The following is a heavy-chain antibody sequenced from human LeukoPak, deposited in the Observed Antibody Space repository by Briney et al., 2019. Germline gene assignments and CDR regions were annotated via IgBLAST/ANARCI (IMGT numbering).Heavy chain of an antibody. CDR1: GFTFSNSG. Sequence: GRSLRLSCAVSGFTFSNSGMTWDRQAPGKGLEWVSSISSNSRYRYYADSMRGRFTISRDNAKNSLFLQMNSLKPEDTAVYYCARVAEAAAFDYWGQGTRVTVSS. V-gene: IGHV3-21*06. D-gene: IGHD6-13*01. J-gene: IGHJ4*02. CDR3: ARVAEAAAFDY. CDR2: ISSNSRYR.